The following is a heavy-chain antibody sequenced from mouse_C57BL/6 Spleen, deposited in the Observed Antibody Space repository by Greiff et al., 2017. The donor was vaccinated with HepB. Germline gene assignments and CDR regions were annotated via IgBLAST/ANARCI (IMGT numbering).Heavy chain of an antibody. D-gene: IGHD2-5*01. CDR3: ARFYYSNYTRYFDV. CDR1: GYTFTSYW. Sequence: QVQLQQPGAELVRPGSSVKLSCKASGYTFTSYWMHWVKQRPIQGLEWIGNIDPSDSETHYNQKFKDKATLTVDKSSSTAYMQLSSLTSEDSAVYYCARFYYSNYTRYFDVWGTGTTVTVSS. CDR2: IDPSDSET. V-gene: IGHV1-52*01. J-gene: IGHJ1*03.